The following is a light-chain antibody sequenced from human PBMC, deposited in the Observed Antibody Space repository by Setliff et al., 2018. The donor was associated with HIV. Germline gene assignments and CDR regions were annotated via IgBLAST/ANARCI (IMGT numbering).Light chain of an antibody. CDR2: EVS. Sequence: SALAQPASVSGSPGQSITISCTGTSSDVGTYNYVSWYQQHPGKAPKLMISEVSSRPSGVSNRFSGSKSGNTASLTISGLQAEDEADYYCSSYTSSSTYVFGTGTKVTVL. J-gene: IGLJ1*01. V-gene: IGLV2-14*01. CDR1: SSDVGTYNY. CDR3: SSYTSSSTYV.